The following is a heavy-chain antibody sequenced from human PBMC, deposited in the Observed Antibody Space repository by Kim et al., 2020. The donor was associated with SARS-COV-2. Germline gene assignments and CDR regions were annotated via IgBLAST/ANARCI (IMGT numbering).Heavy chain of an antibody. D-gene: IGHD1-26*01. V-gene: IGHV3-72*01. J-gene: IGHJ3*02. Sequence: AAYVKGRFTISRDDSRNLVYLQMNSLKTEDTAVYYCGRSGSYKAIDIWGQGTVVTVSS. CDR3: GRSGSYKAIDI.